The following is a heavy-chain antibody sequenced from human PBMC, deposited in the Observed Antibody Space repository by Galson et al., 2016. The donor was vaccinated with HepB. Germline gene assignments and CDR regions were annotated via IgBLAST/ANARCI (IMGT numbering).Heavy chain of an antibody. CDR1: GFTFTSSA. Sequence: SVKVSCKASGFTFTSSAVQWVRQARGQRLEWIGWIVVGSGDTDYAQKFQERVTTTRDMSTSTAYMELSSLRSEDTAVYYCAAVGMGTTLSSYYFDYWGQGTLVTVSS. J-gene: IGHJ4*02. CDR2: IVVGSGDT. CDR3: AAVGMGTTLSSYYFDY. V-gene: IGHV1-58*01. D-gene: IGHD1/OR15-1a*01.